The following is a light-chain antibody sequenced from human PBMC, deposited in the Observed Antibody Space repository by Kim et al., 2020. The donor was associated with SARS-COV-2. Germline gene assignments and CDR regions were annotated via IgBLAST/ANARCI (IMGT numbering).Light chain of an antibody. CDR1: SSNIGNNY. J-gene: IGLJ3*02. V-gene: IGLV1-51*01. CDR2: NNN. CDR3: ATWDSSLNAGV. Sequence: GQKVTNSCSGSSSNIGNNYVSWYQQLPGTAPKLLIYNNNERPSGIPDRFSGSRSGTSATLGITGLQTGDEADYYCATWDSSLNAGVFGGGTQLTVL.